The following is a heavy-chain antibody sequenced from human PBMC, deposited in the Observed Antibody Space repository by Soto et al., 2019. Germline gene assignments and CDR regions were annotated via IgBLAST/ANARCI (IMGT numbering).Heavy chain of an antibody. CDR1: GYTFTSYA. J-gene: IGHJ4*02. CDR2: INAGNGNT. V-gene: IGHV1-3*01. D-gene: IGHD1-26*01. Sequence: QVQLVQSGAEVKKPGASVKVSCKASGYTFTSYAMHWVRQAPGQRLEWMGWINAGNGNTKYSQKFQGRVTITRDTSASTAYMERSSLRSEDTAVYYCARDLGVGAASDYWGQGTLVTVSS. CDR3: ARDLGVGAASDY.